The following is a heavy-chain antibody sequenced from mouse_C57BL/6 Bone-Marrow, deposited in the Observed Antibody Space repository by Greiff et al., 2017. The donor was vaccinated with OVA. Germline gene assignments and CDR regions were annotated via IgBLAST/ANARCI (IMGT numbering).Heavy chain of an antibody. Sequence: QVQLQQSGAELARPGASVKMSCKASGYTFTSYTMHWVKQRPGQGLEWIGYINPSSGYTKYNQKFKDKATLTADKSSSTAYMQLSSLTYEDSAVYYCARSCNWAWFAYWGQGTLVTVSA. J-gene: IGHJ3*01. V-gene: IGHV1-4*01. CDR2: INPSSGYT. CDR3: ARSCNWAWFAY. D-gene: IGHD4-1*01. CDR1: GYTFTSYT.